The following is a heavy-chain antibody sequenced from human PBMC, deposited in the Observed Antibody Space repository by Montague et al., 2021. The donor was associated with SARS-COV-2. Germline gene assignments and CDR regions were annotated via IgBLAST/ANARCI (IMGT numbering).Heavy chain of an antibody. Sequence: SETLSLTCAVSGASFSGYHWTWIRQSPRRGLEWNGEGIHSGKTSSNPSLQSRLTMSVGTYKKQNPLTLSSVTAADTAVYFCAKGSHLYETRVRRTGWFDPWGQGTLVTVSS. CDR3: AKGSHLYETRVRRTGWFDP. D-gene: IGHD2/OR15-2a*01. J-gene: IGHJ5*02. CDR2: GIHSGKT. V-gene: IGHV4-34*10. CDR1: GASFSGYH.